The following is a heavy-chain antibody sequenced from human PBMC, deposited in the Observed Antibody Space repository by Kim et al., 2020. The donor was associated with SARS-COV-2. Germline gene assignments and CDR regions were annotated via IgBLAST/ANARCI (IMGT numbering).Heavy chain of an antibody. CDR2: IYSGGST. CDR1: GFTVSSNY. D-gene: IGHD2-15*01. Sequence: GGSLRLSCAASGFTVSSNYMSWVRQAPGKGLEWVSVIYSGGSTYYADSVKGRFTISRDNSKNTLYLQMNSLRAEDTAVYYCARDSAGRGSGAPDYWGQGTLVTVSS. CDR3: ARDSAGRGSGAPDY. V-gene: IGHV3-53*01. J-gene: IGHJ4*02.